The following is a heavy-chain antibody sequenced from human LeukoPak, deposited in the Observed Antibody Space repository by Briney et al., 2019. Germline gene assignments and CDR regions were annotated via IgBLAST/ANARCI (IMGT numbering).Heavy chain of an antibody. V-gene: IGHV3-30*03. D-gene: IGHD1-26*01. CDR3: STDGTPKFEY. J-gene: IGHJ4*02. CDR1: RFTFNTYG. Sequence: GGSLRLSCAASRFTFNTYGMQWVRRAPGKGLEWVATISSDGRNQHYADSVQGRFTISRDNSKNTLYLQMDNLRTEDTAVYYCSTDGTPKFEYWGQGTLVTVSS. CDR2: ISSDGRNQ.